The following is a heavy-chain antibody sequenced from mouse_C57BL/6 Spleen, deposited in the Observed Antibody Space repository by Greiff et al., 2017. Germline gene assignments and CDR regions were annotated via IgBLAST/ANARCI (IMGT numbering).Heavy chain of an antibody. Sequence: EVMLVESGGDLVKPGGSLKLSCAASGFTFSSYGMSWVRQTPDKRLEWVATISSGGSYTYYPDSVKGRFTISRDNAKNTLYLQMSRLKSEDTPMYNCARLPRTGTDYFDYWGQGTPLTVSS. CDR1: GFTFSSYG. D-gene: IGHD4-1*01. CDR3: ARLPRTGTDYFDY. J-gene: IGHJ2*01. V-gene: IGHV5-6*01. CDR2: ISSGGSYT.